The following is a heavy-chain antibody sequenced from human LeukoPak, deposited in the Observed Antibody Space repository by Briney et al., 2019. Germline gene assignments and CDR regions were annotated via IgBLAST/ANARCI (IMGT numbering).Heavy chain of an antibody. CDR1: GFTFSDYY. D-gene: IGHD6-13*01. V-gene: IGHV3-11*01. Sequence: AGSLRLSCAASGFTFSDYYMSWIRQAPGKGLEWVSYISSSGSTIYYADSVKGRFTISRDNAKNSLYLQMNSLRAEDTAVYYCARGSGYSSSWRSYNWFDPWGQGTLVTVSS. J-gene: IGHJ5*02. CDR2: ISSSGSTI. CDR3: ARGSGYSSSWRSYNWFDP.